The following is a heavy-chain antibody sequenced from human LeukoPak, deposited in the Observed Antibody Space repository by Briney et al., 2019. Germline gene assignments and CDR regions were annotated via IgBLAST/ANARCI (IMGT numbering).Heavy chain of an antibody. CDR3: ARGARRGYSGYVHYFDY. CDR2: INHSVST. J-gene: IGHJ4*02. V-gene: IGHV4-34*01. Sequence: PSETLSLTCAVYGGSFSGYYWSWIRQPQGKGLEWIGEINHSVSTNYNPSLKSRVTISVDTSKNQFSLKLSSVTAADTAVYYCARGARRGYSGYVHYFDYWGQGTLVTVSS. CDR1: GGSFSGYY. D-gene: IGHD5-12*01.